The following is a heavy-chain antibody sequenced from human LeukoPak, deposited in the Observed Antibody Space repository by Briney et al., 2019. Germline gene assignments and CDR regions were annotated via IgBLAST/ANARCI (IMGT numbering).Heavy chain of an antibody. CDR1: GFTFSSYG. CDR3: AKDTPPSRYFDWAIPGDFDY. J-gene: IGHJ4*02. D-gene: IGHD3-9*01. Sequence: PGGSLRLSCAASGFTFSSYGMSWVRQAPGKGLEWVSAISGSGGSTYYADSVKGRFTISRDNSKNTLYLQMNSLRAEDTAVYYCAKDTPPSRYFDWAIPGDFDYWGQGTLVTVSS. V-gene: IGHV3-23*01. CDR2: ISGSGGST.